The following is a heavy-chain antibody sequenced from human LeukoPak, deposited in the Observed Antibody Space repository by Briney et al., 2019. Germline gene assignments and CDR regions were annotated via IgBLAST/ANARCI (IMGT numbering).Heavy chain of an antibody. CDR3: AKDSGY. CDR1: GFTFSSYG. CDR2: ISYDGSNK. J-gene: IGHJ4*02. V-gene: IGHV3-30*18. D-gene: IGHD1-26*01. Sequence: GGSLRLSCAASGFTFSSYGMHWVRQAPGKGLEWVAVISYDGSNKYYADSVKGRFTISRDNSKNTLYLQMNSLRAEDTAVYYCAKDSGYWGQGTLVTVSS.